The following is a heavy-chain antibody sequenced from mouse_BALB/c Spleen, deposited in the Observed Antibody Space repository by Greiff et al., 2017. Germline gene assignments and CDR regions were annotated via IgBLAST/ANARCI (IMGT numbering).Heavy chain of an antibody. J-gene: IGHJ4*01. CDR2: ISDGGSYT. D-gene: IGHD2-1*01. Sequence: EVQGVESGGGLVKPGGSLKLSCAASGFTFSDYYMYWVRQTPEKRLEWVATISDGGSYTYYPDSVKGRFTISRDNAKNNLYLQMSSLKSEDTAMYYCAKMVTYAMDYWGQGTSVTVSS. CDR1: GFTFSDYY. CDR3: AKMVTYAMDY. V-gene: IGHV5-4*02.